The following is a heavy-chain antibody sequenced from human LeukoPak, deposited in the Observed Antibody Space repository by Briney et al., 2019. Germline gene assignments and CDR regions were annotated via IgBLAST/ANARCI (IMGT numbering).Heavy chain of an antibody. D-gene: IGHD6-13*01. J-gene: IGHJ4*02. CDR1: GFTFSSYG. V-gene: IGHV3-30*18. CDR2: ISYDESNK. CDR3: AKGGGTGYSSSWFSN. Sequence: GGSLRLSCAASGFTFSSYGMHWVRQAPGKGPEWVAVISYDESNKFYADSVKGRFTISRDNSKNTLYLQMNSLRAEDTAVYYCAKGGGTGYSSSWFSNWGQGTLVTVSS.